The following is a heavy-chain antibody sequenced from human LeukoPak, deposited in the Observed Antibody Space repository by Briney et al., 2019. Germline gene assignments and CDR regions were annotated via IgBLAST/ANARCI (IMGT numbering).Heavy chain of an antibody. CDR2: IYTSGST. CDR1: GGSISSGSYY. Sequence: IPSETLSLTCTVSGGSISSGSYYWSWIRQPAGKGLEWIGRIYTSGSTNYNPSLKSRVTISVDTSKNQFSLKLSSMTAADTAVYYCARVPLGYYYYMDVWGKGTTVTVSS. V-gene: IGHV4-61*02. J-gene: IGHJ6*03. CDR3: ARVPLGYYYYMDV. D-gene: IGHD1-1*01.